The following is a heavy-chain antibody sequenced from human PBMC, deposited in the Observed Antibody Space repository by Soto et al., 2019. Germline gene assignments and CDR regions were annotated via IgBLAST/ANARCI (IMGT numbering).Heavy chain of an antibody. Sequence: ASVKVSCKASGYTFTGYYMHWVQQAPGQGLEWMGWINPNSGGTNYAQKFQGWVTMTRDTSISTAYMELSRLRSDDTAVYYCARGTREHIVVVTAIHRYGMDVWGQGTTVTVSS. J-gene: IGHJ6*02. CDR2: INPNSGGT. CDR3: ARGTREHIVVVTAIHRYGMDV. CDR1: GYTFTGYY. V-gene: IGHV1-2*04. D-gene: IGHD2-21*02.